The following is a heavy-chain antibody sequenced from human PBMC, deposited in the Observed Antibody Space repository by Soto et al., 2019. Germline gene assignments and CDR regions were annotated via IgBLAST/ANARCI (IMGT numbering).Heavy chain of an antibody. CDR1: GYDFSSYW. V-gene: IGHV5-51*03. Sequence: EVQLVQSGAGVKKPGESLRISCQGSGYDFSSYWVGWVRQMPGKGLEWLGIIYPGDSDTRYSPSFQGQVPISVDKSIDTAYLQWSSLKASDTAMYYCARRRPSTAFDIWGQGTMVTVSS. CDR2: IYPGDSDT. CDR3: ARRRPSTAFDI. D-gene: IGHD2-2*01. J-gene: IGHJ3*02.